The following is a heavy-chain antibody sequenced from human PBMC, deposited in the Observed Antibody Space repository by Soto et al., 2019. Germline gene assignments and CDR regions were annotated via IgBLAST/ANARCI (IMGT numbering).Heavy chain of an antibody. CDR2: INPNSGGT. V-gene: IGHV1-2*02. Sequence: ASVKVSCKASGYTLTGYYMHWVRQAPGQGLEWMGWINPNSGGTNYAQKLQGRVTMTRDTSISTAYLELSRLRSDDTAVYYCARWDYDTSGGASDIWGQGTMVTVSS. CDR1: GYTLTGYY. J-gene: IGHJ3*02. D-gene: IGHD3-22*01. CDR3: ARWDYDTSGGASDI.